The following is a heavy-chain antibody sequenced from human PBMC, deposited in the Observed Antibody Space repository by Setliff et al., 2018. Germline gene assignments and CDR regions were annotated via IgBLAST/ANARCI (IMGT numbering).Heavy chain of an antibody. V-gene: IGHV4-34*01. Sequence: PSETLSLTCAVYGGSFSAYYWSWVRQPPGKGLEWIGEINHSGRTTYNPSLKSRATISVDTSKNQFSLKLNSVTAADTAVYFCARFGPLDLTGDWAFDSWGQGTLVTVSS. CDR2: INHSGRT. CDR1: GGSFSAYY. D-gene: IGHD7-27*01. J-gene: IGHJ4*02. CDR3: ARFGPLDLTGDWAFDS.